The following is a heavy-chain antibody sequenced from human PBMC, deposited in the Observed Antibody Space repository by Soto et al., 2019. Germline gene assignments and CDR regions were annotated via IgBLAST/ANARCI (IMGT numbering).Heavy chain of an antibody. D-gene: IGHD2-2*01. CDR3: ARQVLIYYFDY. J-gene: IGHJ4*02. Sequence: SETLSLTCSVSGGSMSSSRYNWGWIRQSPGKGLEWIGCIYYSGSTYYNSALKSRVTISVDTSKNQFSLKLSSVTVADTAVYYCARQVLIYYFDYWGQGTLVTVSS. V-gene: IGHV4-39*01. CDR1: GGSMSSSRYN. CDR2: IYYSGST.